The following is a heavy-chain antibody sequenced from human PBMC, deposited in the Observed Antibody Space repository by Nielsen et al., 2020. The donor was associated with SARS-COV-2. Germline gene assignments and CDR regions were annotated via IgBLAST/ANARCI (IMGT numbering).Heavy chain of an antibody. J-gene: IGHJ4*02. D-gene: IGHD1-26*01. V-gene: IGHV3-23*03. Sequence: GGSLRLSCAASGFTFSSYAMSWVRQAPGKGLEWVSVIYSGGSSTYYADSVKGRFTISRDNSKNTLYLQMNSLRAEDTAVYYCAKGKSGSYFTNFDYWGQGTLVTVSS. CDR1: GFTFSSYA. CDR2: IYSGGSST. CDR3: AKGKSGSYFTNFDY.